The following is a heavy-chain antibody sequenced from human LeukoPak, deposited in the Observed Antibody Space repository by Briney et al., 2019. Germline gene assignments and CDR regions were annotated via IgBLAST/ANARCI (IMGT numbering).Heavy chain of an antibody. D-gene: IGHD1-26*01. V-gene: IGHV3-21*01. Sequence: KPGGSLRLSCVDSGFTFSSYAMNWVRQAPGKGLEWVSSISSGSSYIHYADSVQGRFTISRDTAKNTLFLQMNSLRAEDTAVYYCAREAQVGGALQSWGQGTLVTVSS. J-gene: IGHJ5*02. CDR2: ISSGSSYI. CDR1: GFTFSSYA. CDR3: AREAQVGGALQS.